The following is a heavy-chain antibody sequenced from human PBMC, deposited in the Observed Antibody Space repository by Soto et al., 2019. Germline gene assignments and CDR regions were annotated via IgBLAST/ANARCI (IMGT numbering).Heavy chain of an antibody. CDR3: ARDRLITYGAKIAPDH. CDR2: IWYDGSYQ. D-gene: IGHD3-16*01. CDR1: GFTSSDFG. J-gene: IGHJ5*02. Sequence: GGSLRLSCKASGFTSSDFGMHWVRQAPGKGLEWVSAIWYDGSYQYYADPVRGRFTTSRDNSNNTLFLQMNSLRVEDTAVYYCARDRLITYGAKIAPDHWGQGALVTVSS. V-gene: IGHV3-33*01.